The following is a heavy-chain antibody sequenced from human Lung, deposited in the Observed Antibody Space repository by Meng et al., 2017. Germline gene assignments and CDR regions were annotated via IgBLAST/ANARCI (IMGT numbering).Heavy chain of an antibody. V-gene: IGHV4-4*02. J-gene: IGHJ4*02. D-gene: IGHD2-2*01. CDR2: IYHSGGT. CDR1: GGSISSSHW. CDR3: ARGLGEAVVPRTMFDY. Sequence: QVRVGESVPGLVKLLGTLSRLCGVSGGSISSSHWCSWVRQPPGKGLEWIGEIYHSGGTKYNPSLKSRVTISVDKSKNQFSLKLSSVTAADTAVYYCARGLGEAVVPRTMFDYWGQGTLVTVSS.